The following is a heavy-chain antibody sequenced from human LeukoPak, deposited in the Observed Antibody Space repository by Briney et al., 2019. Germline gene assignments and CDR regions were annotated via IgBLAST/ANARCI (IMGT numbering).Heavy chain of an antibody. D-gene: IGHD2-2*01. V-gene: IGHV1-2*02. CDR1: GYTFTGYY. Sequence: ASVKVSCKASGYTFTGYYMHWVRQAPGQGLEWMGWINPNSGGTSYAQKFQGRVTMTRDTSISTAYMELSRLRSDDTAVYYCARGRRIVVPAASQVDPWGQGTLVTVSS. J-gene: IGHJ5*02. CDR2: INPNSGGT. CDR3: ARGRRIVVPAASQVDP.